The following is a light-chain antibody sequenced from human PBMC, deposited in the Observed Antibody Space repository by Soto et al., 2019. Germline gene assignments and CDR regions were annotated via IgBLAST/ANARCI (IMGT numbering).Light chain of an antibody. Sequence: EIVMTQSPVTLTVSPGERATLYCRASQSISSNLAWHQQKPGQAPRLLIYGASTRATGIPDRFSGSGSGTEFTLTISSLQSEDLAVYYCQQFNNWKWTFGQGTKVDIK. V-gene: IGKV3-15*01. CDR2: GAS. J-gene: IGKJ1*01. CDR3: QQFNNWKWT. CDR1: QSISSN.